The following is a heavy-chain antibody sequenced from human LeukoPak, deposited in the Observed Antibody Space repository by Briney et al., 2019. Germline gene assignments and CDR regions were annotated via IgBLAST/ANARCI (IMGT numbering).Heavy chain of an antibody. Sequence: GGSLRLFCAASGFPFSSYGMHWVRPAPGKGLEGVAFIRYDGSNKYYEDSVKGRFPIPRDHFKNTLYLQVNHPRGDEPAGYFCARAWSRVDPFDMWGQGTMVTVSS. CDR2: IRYDGSNK. V-gene: IGHV3-30*02. D-gene: IGHD2-8*02. CDR3: ARAWSRVDPFDM. J-gene: IGHJ3*02. CDR1: GFPFSSYG.